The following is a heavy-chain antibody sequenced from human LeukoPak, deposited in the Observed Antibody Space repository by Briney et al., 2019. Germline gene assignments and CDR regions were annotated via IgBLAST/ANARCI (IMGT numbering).Heavy chain of an antibody. CDR1: GFTFSSYS. J-gene: IGHJ3*02. CDR2: ISSSSYI. D-gene: IGHD6-13*01. Sequence: GGSLRLSCAASGFTFSSYSMNWVRQAPGKGLEWVSSISSSSYIYYADSVKGRFTISRDNAKNSLYLQMNSLRAEDTAVYYCAKGLLIAAAGRSDAFDIWGQGTMVTVSS. V-gene: IGHV3-21*01. CDR3: AKGLLIAAAGRSDAFDI.